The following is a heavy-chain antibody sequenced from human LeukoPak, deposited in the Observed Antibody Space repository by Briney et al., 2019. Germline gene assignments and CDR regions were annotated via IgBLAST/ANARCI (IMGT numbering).Heavy chain of an antibody. CDR1: GFTFSDHY. D-gene: IGHD2-2*01. V-gene: IGHV3-72*01. Sequence: GGSLRLSCAASGFTFSDHYMDWMRQAPGKGLEWVARIRNKANSYTTEYAASVEGRFTISRDDSKNSLYLQMNSLKTEDTAVYYCTRYQLPVRYFDYWGQGTLVTVSS. J-gene: IGHJ4*02. CDR3: TRYQLPVRYFDY. CDR2: IRNKANSYTT.